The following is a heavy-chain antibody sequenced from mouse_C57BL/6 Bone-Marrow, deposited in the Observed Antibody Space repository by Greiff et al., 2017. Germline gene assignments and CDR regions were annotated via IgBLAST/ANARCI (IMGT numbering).Heavy chain of an antibody. CDR3: AREPVITTVVALDY. J-gene: IGHJ2*01. V-gene: IGHV1-81*01. Sequence: VKLQESGAELARPGASVKLSCKASGYTFTSYGISWVKQRTGQGLEWIGEIYPRSGNTYYNETFKGKATLTADKSSSTAYMELRSLTSEDSAVYFCAREPVITTVVALDYWGQGTTLTVSS. D-gene: IGHD1-1*01. CDR1: GYTFTSYG. CDR2: IYPRSGNT.